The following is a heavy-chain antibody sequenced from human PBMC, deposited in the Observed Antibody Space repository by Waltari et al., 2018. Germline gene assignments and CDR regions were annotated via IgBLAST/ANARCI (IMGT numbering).Heavy chain of an antibody. CDR1: GGSFSGYY. Sequence: QEQLQQWGAGLLKPSETLSLTCAVYGGSFSGYYWSWIRQPPGKGLEWLWEINHSGRTNYNPSLKSRVTISVDTSKNQFSLKLSSVTAADTAVYYCAREEVYCSGGSCYSLYGWFDTWGQGTLVTVSS. D-gene: IGHD2-15*01. V-gene: IGHV4-34*01. CDR3: AREEVYCSGGSCYSLYGWFDT. J-gene: IGHJ5*02. CDR2: INHSGRT.